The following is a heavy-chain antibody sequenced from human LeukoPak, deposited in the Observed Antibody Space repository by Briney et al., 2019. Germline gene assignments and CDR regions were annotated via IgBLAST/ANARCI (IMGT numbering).Heavy chain of an antibody. CDR2: ISISISYI. V-gene: IGHV3-21*01. D-gene: IGHD3-22*01. CDR1: GFTFSSYS. J-gene: IGHJ4*02. CDR3: ARGPPYYDSSGFGLDFDY. Sequence: GGSLRLSCAASGFTFSSYSINGSGQPQGKGLKWVYSISISISYIYYADSVKGRFTISRDNAKNSLYLQMNSLRAEDTAVYYCARGPPYYDSSGFGLDFDYWGQGTLVTVSS.